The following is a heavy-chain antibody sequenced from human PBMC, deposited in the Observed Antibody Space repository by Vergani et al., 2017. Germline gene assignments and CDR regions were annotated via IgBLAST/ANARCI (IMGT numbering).Heavy chain of an antibody. Sequence: EVQLVESVGGLVQPGGSLRLSCAASGFTFSSYWMHWVRQAPGKGLVWVSRINSDGSSTSYADSVKGRFTISRDNAKNTLYLQMNSLRAEDTAVYYCARDLLPNYDFWSGYSHAYYYYYGMDVWGQGTTVTVSS. D-gene: IGHD3-3*01. CDR1: GFTFSSYW. J-gene: IGHJ6*02. CDR2: INSDGSST. V-gene: IGHV3-74*01. CDR3: ARDLLPNYDFWSGYSHAYYYYYGMDV.